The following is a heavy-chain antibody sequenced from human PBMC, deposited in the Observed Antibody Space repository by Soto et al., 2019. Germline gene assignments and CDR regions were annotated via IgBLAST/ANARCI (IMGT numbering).Heavy chain of an antibody. D-gene: IGHD4-4*01. J-gene: IGHJ6*03. CDR3: ARVGPTVTTPLYYYYMDV. CDR2: IYYSGST. CDR1: GGSISSYY. V-gene: IGHV4-59*01. Sequence: SETLSLTCTVSGGSISSYYWSWIRQPPGKGLEWIGYIYYSGSTNYNPSLKSRVTISVDTSKNQFSLKLSSVTAADTAVYYCARVGPTVTTPLYYYYMDVWGKGTTVTVSS.